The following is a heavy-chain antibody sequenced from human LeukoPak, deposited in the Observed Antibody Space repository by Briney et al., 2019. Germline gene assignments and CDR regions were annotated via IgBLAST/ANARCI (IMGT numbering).Heavy chain of an antibody. CDR2: ISYGGSEK. D-gene: IGHD2-2*01. CDR3: ARGDGVEVPATRLLGY. CDR1: GCIFSDYP. V-gene: IGHV3-30*04. J-gene: IGHJ4*02. Sequence: GGSLRLSCVASGCIFSDYPMHWVRQAPGKGLEWVAVISYGGSEKYYADSVKGRFTISRDTSKNTLYLQMNSLRTEDSAVYYCARGDGVEVPATRLLGYWGQGTLVTVSS.